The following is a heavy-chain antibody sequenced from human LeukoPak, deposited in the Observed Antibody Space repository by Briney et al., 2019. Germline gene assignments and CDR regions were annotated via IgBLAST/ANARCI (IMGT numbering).Heavy chain of an antibody. CDR1: GFTFSSYE. J-gene: IGHJ5*02. Sequence: GGSLRLSCAASGFTFSSYEMNWVRQAPGKGLEWVSYISSSGSTIYYADSVKGRFTISRDNAKNTLYLQMNSLRAEDTAVYYCAKVGMTTGNWFDPWGQGTLVTVSS. D-gene: IGHD4-11*01. V-gene: IGHV3-48*03. CDR2: ISSSGSTI. CDR3: AKVGMTTGNWFDP.